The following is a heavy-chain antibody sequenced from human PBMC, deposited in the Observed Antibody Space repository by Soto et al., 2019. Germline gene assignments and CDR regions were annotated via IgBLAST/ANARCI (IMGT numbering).Heavy chain of an antibody. J-gene: IGHJ4*02. Sequence: QVQLVQSGAEVKKPGSSVKVSCKASGGTFSSYAISWVRQAPGQGLEWMGGIIPIFGTANDAQKFQGRVKITADEPPSTAYMEMSSLRSEDTAVYYCARYSYYDFWSGYPLFDYWGQGTLVTVSS. CDR1: GGTFSSYA. V-gene: IGHV1-69*01. CDR2: IIPIFGTA. CDR3: ARYSYYDFWSGYPLFDY. D-gene: IGHD3-3*01.